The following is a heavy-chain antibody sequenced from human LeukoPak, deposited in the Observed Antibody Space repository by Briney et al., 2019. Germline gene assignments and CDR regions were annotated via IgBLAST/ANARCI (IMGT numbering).Heavy chain of an antibody. D-gene: IGHD3-10*01. V-gene: IGHV4-34*01. CDR1: GGSFSGYY. CDR3: ARRGLPSYYGSGSYFGSWFDP. J-gene: IGHJ5*02. Sequence: SETLSLTCAVSGGSFSGYYWSWIRQPPGKGLEWIGEINHSGSTNYNPSLKSRVTISVDTSKNQFSLKLSSVTAADTAVYYCARRGLPSYYGSGSYFGSWFDPWGQGTLVTVSS. CDR2: INHSGST.